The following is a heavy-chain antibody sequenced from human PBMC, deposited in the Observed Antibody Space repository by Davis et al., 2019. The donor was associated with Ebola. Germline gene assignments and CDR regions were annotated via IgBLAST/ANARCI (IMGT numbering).Heavy chain of an antibody. V-gene: IGHV3-66*02. CDR2: IYSGGST. D-gene: IGHD1-1*01. CDR3: AREAPTDWYFDL. Sequence: GESLKISCAASGFTVNSNYMTWVRQAPGKGLEWVSVIYSGGSTYYGDSVKGRFTISRDSSKNTLYLQMNSLRAEDTAVYYCAREAPTDWYFDLWGRGTLVTVSS. J-gene: IGHJ2*01. CDR1: GFTVNSNY.